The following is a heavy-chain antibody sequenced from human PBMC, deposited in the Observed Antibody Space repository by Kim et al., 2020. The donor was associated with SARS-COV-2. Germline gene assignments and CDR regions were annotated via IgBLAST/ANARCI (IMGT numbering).Heavy chain of an antibody. J-gene: IGHJ6*03. Sequence: SETLSLTCTVSGGSISSGDYYWSWIRQPPGKGLEWIGYIYYSGSTYYNPSLKSRVTISVDTSKNQFSLKLSSVTAADTAVYYCARGRYYDFWSGTPWNYYMDVWGKGTTVTVSS. V-gene: IGHV4-30-4*01. D-gene: IGHD3-3*01. CDR2: IYYSGST. CDR3: ARGRYYDFWSGTPWNYYMDV. CDR1: GGSISSGDYY.